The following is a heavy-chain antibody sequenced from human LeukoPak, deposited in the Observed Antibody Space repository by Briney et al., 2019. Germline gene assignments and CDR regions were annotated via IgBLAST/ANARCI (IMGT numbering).Heavy chain of an antibody. D-gene: IGHD4-23*01. Sequence: SETLSLTCTVSGDSISRFYWNWIRQPAGKGLEWIGRIYASSGSTKYNPSLESRVFMSLDTSKNQFSLKLNSVTAADTAVYYCASSEAGRGNFLFDYWGQGTLVTVSS. CDR3: ASSEAGRGNFLFDY. CDR2: IYASSGST. CDR1: GDSISRFY. V-gene: IGHV4-4*07. J-gene: IGHJ4*02.